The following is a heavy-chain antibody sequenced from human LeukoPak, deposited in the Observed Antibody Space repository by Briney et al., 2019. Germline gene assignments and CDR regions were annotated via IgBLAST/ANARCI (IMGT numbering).Heavy chain of an antibody. CDR2: IYTSGST. CDR3: ARDASQISYNSGSVHDAFDF. Sequence: SQTLSLTCTVSGGSISSGSYYWSWIRQPAGTGLEWIGRIYTSGSTNYNPSLKSRVTISVDTSKNQFSLKLSSVTAADTAVYYCARDASQISYNSGSVHDAFDFWGRGTMVTVSS. CDR1: GGSISSGSYY. D-gene: IGHD3-10*01. V-gene: IGHV4-61*02. J-gene: IGHJ3*01.